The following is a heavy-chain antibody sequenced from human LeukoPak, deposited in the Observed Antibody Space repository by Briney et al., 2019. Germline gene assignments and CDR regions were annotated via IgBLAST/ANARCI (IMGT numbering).Heavy chain of an antibody. CDR2: IYYSGST. D-gene: IGHD3-10*01. CDR1: GGSISSYY. J-gene: IGHJ4*02. CDR3: ARGGYYGNEFDY. Sequence: PSETLSLTCTVSGGSISSYYWSWIRQPPGKGLEWIGYIYYSGSTNYNPSLKSRVTISVDTSKNQFSLKLSSVTAADTAVYYCARGGYYGNEFDYWGQGTLVTVSS. V-gene: IGHV4-59*01.